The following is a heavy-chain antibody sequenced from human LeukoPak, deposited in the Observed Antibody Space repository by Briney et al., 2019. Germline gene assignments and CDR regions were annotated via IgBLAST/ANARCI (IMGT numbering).Heavy chain of an antibody. CDR1: GGSISSYY. D-gene: IGHD6-19*01. V-gene: IGHV4-59*01. CDR2: IYYSGST. CDR3: ARVGSSGWYGWYFDL. Sequence: PSETLSLTCTVSGGSISSYYWSWIRQPPGKGLEWIGYIYYSGSTNYNPSHKSRVTISVDTSKNQFSLKLSSVTGADTAVYYCARVGSSGWYGWYFDLWGRGTLVTVSS. J-gene: IGHJ2*01.